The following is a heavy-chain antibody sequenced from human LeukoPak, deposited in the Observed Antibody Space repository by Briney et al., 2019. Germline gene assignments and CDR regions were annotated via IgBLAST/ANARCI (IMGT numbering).Heavy chain of an antibody. CDR1: RFTFSSYS. D-gene: IGHD6-19*01. J-gene: IGHJ4*02. CDR2: ISSSGSYI. CDR3: ARDKPRDSVAGSNFDY. V-gene: IGHV3-21*01. Sequence: PGGSLRLSCAASRFTFSSYSMNWVCQAPGKGLEWVSSISSSGSYIYYADSVKGRFTISRDNVQNSLYLQMDSLRVEDTAVYYCARDKPRDSVAGSNFDYWGQGTLVTVSS.